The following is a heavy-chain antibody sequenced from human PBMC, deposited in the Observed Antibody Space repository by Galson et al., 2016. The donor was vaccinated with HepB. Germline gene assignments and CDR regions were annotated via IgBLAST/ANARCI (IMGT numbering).Heavy chain of an antibody. CDR2: IRASGGST. Sequence: SLRLSCAASGFTFSSYAMNWVRQAPGKGLEWFSCIRASGGSTYYADSVKGRFTISRDNSKNTLYLQMNSLRAEDTAEYYCAKALDYDLWSAFDYWGQGALVTVSS. D-gene: IGHD3-3*01. V-gene: IGHV3-23*01. CDR1: GFTFSSYA. CDR3: AKALDYDLWSAFDY. J-gene: IGHJ4*02.